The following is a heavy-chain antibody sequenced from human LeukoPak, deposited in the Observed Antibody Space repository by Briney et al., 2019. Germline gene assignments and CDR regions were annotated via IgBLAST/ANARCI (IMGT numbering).Heavy chain of an antibody. J-gene: IGHJ4*02. Sequence: PSETLSLTCTVSGGSISSSYWSWIRQPPGKGLEWIASIYDSETTKYNPSLRSRATISSDTSKNQFSLKLSSVTAADTAVYYCARQAYSSGWYTAAYWGQGTLVTVSP. CDR2: IYDSETT. V-gene: IGHV4-59*08. CDR1: GGSISSSY. D-gene: IGHD6-19*01. CDR3: ARQAYSSGWYTAAY.